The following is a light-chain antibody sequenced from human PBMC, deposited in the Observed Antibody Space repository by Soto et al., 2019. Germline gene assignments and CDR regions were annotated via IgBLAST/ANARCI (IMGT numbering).Light chain of an antibody. CDR2: DFS. CDR1: SRDVGGYNY. CDR3: CSYAGSYVV. Sequence: QSALTQHRSVYGYPGQSVTISCTGTSRDVGGYNYVSWYQHHPGKAPKLMIYDFSKRPSGVPDRFSGSKSGNTASMTISGLQAEDEADYYCCSYAGSYVVFGGGTKLTVL. J-gene: IGLJ2*01. V-gene: IGLV2-11*01.